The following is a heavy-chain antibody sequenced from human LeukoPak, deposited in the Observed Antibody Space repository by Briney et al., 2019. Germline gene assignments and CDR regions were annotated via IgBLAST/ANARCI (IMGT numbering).Heavy chain of an antibody. J-gene: IGHJ4*02. D-gene: IGHD6-6*01. V-gene: IGHV3-7*01. Sequence: GGSLSLSCPASGFTFSDHWMPWVRQAPGKGPEWVANIKQDGSQRYYVDSLRGRCTISRDNAKNSLFLQMNGRRAEDTAVYYCARRAGSSSRRSPIDYWGQGTLVTDSS. CDR3: ARRAGSSSRRSPIDY. CDR2: IKQDGSQR. CDR1: GFTFSDHW.